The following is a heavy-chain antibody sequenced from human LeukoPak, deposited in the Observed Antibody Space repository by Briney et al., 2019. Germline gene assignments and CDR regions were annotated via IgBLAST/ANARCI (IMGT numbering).Heavy chain of an antibody. CDR2: IGTDNGNT. J-gene: IGHJ3*02. CDR3: ARGDDAFDI. V-gene: IGHV1-18*01. Sequence: ASVKVSSKASGCTFTNYGISWVGQAPGQGVEWMRWIGTDNGNTNYVQNLQARVTMTTDTSPSTDYMELRSLSSDDSAVYYCARGDDAFDIWGQGTMVTVSS. CDR1: GCTFTNYG.